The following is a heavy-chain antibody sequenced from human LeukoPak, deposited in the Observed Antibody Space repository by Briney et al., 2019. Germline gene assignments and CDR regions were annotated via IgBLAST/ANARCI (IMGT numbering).Heavy chain of an antibody. CDR3: ATDPTELRYFDWLLYVY. CDR2: INPNSGGT. V-gene: IGHV1-2*02. Sequence: ASVKVSCKASGYTFTGYYMHWVRQAPGQGLEWMGWINPNSGGTNYAQKFQGRVTMTEDTSTDTAYMELSSLRSEDTAVYYCATDPTELRYFDWLLYVYWGQGTLVTVSS. CDR1: GYTFTGYY. J-gene: IGHJ4*02. D-gene: IGHD3-9*01.